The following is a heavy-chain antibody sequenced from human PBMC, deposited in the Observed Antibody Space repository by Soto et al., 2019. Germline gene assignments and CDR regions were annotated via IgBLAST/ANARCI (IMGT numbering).Heavy chain of an antibody. CDR3: ARVELLTLDY. Sequence: PGGSLRLSCVASGFTFSSYGMHWVRQAPGEGLEWVAVIWYDGSNKYYADSVKGRFTISRDNSKNTLYLQMNSLRAEDTAVYYCARVELLTLDYWGQGTLVTVSS. CDR2: IWYDGSNK. V-gene: IGHV3-33*01. J-gene: IGHJ4*02. CDR1: GFTFSSYG. D-gene: IGHD2-15*01.